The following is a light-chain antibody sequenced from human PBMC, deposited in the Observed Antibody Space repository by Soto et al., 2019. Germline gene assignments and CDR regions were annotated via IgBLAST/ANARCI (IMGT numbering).Light chain of an antibody. CDR2: DVS. J-gene: IGLJ2*01. Sequence: QSALTQPASVSGSPGQSITISCTGTSSDVGGYNFVSWYQQHPGKAPKLMIYDVSNRPSGVSNRFSGPKSGNTASLTISGLQAEDEAHYYCSSYTSTNTQLFGGGTKVTVL. CDR1: SSDVGGYNF. CDR3: SSYTSTNTQL. V-gene: IGLV2-14*03.